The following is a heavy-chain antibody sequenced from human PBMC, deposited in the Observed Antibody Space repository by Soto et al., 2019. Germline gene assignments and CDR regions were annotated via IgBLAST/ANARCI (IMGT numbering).Heavy chain of an antibody. CDR2: SYYRGST. V-gene: IGHV4-39*01. D-gene: IGHD3-3*01. Sequence: QLQLQESGPGLVKPSETLSLTCTVSGGSISSRSHYWGWIRQSPGKHLEWIGSSYYRGSTHYNPSLKTRVTISVDTSKNQVSLKVYSVTAADTAVYYCATADGFGVVTPFFEYWGQGILFTVSS. CDR3: ATADGFGVVTPFFEY. J-gene: IGHJ4*02. CDR1: GGSISSRSHY.